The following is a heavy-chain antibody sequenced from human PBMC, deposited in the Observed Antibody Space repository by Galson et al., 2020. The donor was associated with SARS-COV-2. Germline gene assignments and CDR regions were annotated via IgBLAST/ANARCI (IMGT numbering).Heavy chain of an antibody. V-gene: IGHV4-31*03. CDR1: GGPISSGDYY. J-gene: IGHJ6*02. CDR2: THYSGSP. D-gene: IGHD3-10*01. Sequence: PSETLSLTCTVSGGPISSGDYYWSWIRHHPGQGLEWIGYTHYSGSPYYNPSLNSRLTISVDTSKNQFSLRLSSVSAADTAVYYCARSTGVYHYGSGNYYNPNYFYGVDVWGQGTTVTVSS. CDR3: ARSTGVYHYGSGNYYNPNYFYGVDV.